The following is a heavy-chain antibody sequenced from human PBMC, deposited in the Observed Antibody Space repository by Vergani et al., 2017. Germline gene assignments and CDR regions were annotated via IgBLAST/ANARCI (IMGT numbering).Heavy chain of an antibody. CDR2: INHSGST. J-gene: IGHJ4*02. V-gene: IGHV4-34*01. CDR1: GGSFSGYY. Sequence: QVQLQQWGAGLLKPSETLSLICAVYGGSFSGYYCSWIRQPPGKGLEWLGEINHSGSTNYNPSLKSRVTISVDTSKNQFSLKLSSVTAADTAVYYCARGYRSSGHDYWGQGTLVTVSS. D-gene: IGHD6-13*01. CDR3: ARGYRSSGHDY.